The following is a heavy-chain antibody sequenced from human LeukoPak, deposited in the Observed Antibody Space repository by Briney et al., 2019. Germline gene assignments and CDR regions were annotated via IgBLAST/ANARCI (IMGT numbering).Heavy chain of an antibody. D-gene: IGHD5-18*01. CDR2: ITGSGGTT. V-gene: IGHV3-23*01. J-gene: IGHJ4*02. Sequence: GGSLRLSCAASGFTFSSYAINWVRQAPGKGLEWVSAITGSGGTTYYADSVKGRFTISRDNSKNTLYLQMNSLRAEDTAVYYCAKSEGYSYGCLDYWGQGTLVPVSS. CDR1: GFTFSSYA. CDR3: AKSEGYSYGCLDY.